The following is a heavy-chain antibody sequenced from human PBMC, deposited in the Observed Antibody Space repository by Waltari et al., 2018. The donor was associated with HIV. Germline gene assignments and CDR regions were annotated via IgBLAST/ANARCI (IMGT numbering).Heavy chain of an antibody. CDR2: IKSKTDGGTT. V-gene: IGHV3-15*01. CDR1: GFSFVNDW. Sequence: EVQLVESGGGLVKPGGSLRLSCAVSGFSFVNDWFNWVRQAPGKGLEWVGRIKSKTDGGTTDYAAPVKGRFTISRDDSKNTLSLQMNSLKTEDTAVYYCTTAPGGERDWGQGTLVTVSS. CDR3: TTAPGGERD. J-gene: IGHJ4*02. D-gene: IGHD3-16*01.